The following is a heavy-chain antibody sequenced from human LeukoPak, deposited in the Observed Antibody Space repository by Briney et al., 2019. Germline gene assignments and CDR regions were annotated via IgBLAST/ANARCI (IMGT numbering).Heavy chain of an antibody. J-gene: IGHJ6*02. CDR2: ISSSGSTI. D-gene: IGHD4-11*01. Sequence: PGGSLRLSCAASGFTFSDFYMSWIRQAPGKGLEWVSYISSSGSTIYYADSVKGRFTISRDNAKNSLYLQMNSLRAEDTAVYYCARDLKDYSDYYDGMDVWGQGTTVTVSS. V-gene: IGHV3-11*01. CDR3: ARDLKDYSDYYDGMDV. CDR1: GFTFSDFY.